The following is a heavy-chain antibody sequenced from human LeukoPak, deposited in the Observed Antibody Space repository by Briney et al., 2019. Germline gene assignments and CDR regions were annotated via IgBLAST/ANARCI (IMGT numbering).Heavy chain of an antibody. J-gene: IGHJ3*02. CDR1: GFTLSSYT. D-gene: IGHD7-27*01. CDR3: VTALGKNAFDI. Sequence: PGGSLRLSCSASGFTLSSYTMHWVRQAPGKGLEYVPAVSSNGGGTYYADPVKGRFTISRDNSKNTLFLQMSSLRPEDTAVYYCVTALGKNAFDIWGQGTMVTVS. CDR2: VSSNGGGT. V-gene: IGHV3-64D*06.